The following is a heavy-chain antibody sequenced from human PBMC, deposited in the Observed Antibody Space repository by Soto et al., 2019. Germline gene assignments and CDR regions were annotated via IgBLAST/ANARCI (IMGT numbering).Heavy chain of an antibody. Sequence: SETLSLTCTVSGDSLSTYYWSWIRQPAGERLEWIGRIHDTGRTNYNPSLKSRVTMSVDTSKNQFSLRVNSVTAADTAVYYCARESVSGTYRFDSWGQGTLVTVSS. CDR3: ARESVSGTYRFDS. CDR2: IHDTGRT. J-gene: IGHJ4*02. D-gene: IGHD3-16*02. CDR1: GDSLSTYY. V-gene: IGHV4-4*07.